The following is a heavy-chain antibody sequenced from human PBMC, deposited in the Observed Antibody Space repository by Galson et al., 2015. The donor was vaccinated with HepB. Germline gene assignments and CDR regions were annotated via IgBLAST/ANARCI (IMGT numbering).Heavy chain of an antibody. CDR2: TYYRSKWYN. V-gene: IGHV6-1*01. Sequence: CAISGDSVSSNSAAWNWIRQSPSRGLEWLGRTYYRSKWYNDYAVSVKSRITINPDTSKNQFSLQLNSVTPEDTAVYYCARDSSPERTGGYYYYYYMDVWGKGTTVTVSS. D-gene: IGHD7-27*01. CDR3: ARDSSPERTGGYYYYYYMDV. CDR1: GDSVSSNSAA. J-gene: IGHJ6*03.